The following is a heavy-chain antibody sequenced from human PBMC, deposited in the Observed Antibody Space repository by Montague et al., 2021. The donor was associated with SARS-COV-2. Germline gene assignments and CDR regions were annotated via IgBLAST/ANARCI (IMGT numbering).Heavy chain of an antibody. CDR1: GGSFSGYY. CDR2: INHSGST. CDR3: ARGAWHIVVVTAIRDGYYGMDV. V-gene: IGHV4-34*01. J-gene: IGHJ6*02. Sequence: SETLSLTCAVHGGSFSGYYWSWIRQPPGKGLEWIGEINHSGSTNYNPSLKSRVTISADTSKNQFSLKLSSVTAADTAVYYCARGAWHIVVVTAIRDGYYGMDVWGQGTTVTVSS. D-gene: IGHD2-21*02.